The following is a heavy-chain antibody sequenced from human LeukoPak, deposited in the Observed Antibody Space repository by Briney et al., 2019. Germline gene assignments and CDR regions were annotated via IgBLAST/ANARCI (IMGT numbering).Heavy chain of an antibody. V-gene: IGHV3-53*01. CDR2: IHSGGSI. CDR3: ARDWEYDAFDI. D-gene: IGHD1-26*01. J-gene: IGHJ3*02. Sequence: PGGSLRLSCAASGFTVSNNYMSWVRQAPGKGLEWVSTIHSGGSIHFADSVKGRFTISRDNSKNTLYLQMNSLRAEDTAVYYCARDWEYDAFDIWGQGTMVTVSS. CDR1: GFTVSNNY.